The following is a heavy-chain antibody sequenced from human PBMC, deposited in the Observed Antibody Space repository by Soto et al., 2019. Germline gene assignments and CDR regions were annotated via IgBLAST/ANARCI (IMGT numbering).Heavy chain of an antibody. Sequence: EVQLVESGGGLVKPGGSLRLSCAASGFTFSSYSMNWVRQAPGKGLEWVSSISSRSSYIYYADSVKGRFTISRDNAQKSLYLRMNRLSAEETAVYYCARVLLSGTAMANYYYYGLDVWGQVTTGTVSS. CDR1: GFTFSSYS. J-gene: IGHJ6*02. CDR3: ARVLLSGTAMANYYYYGLDV. CDR2: ISSRSSYI. V-gene: IGHV3-21*01. D-gene: IGHD5-18*01.